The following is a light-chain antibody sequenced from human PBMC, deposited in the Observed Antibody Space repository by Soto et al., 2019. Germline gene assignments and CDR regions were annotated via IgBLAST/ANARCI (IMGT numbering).Light chain of an antibody. CDR1: QSVSSY. V-gene: IGKV3-11*01. CDR2: DAS. J-gene: IGKJ3*01. CDR3: QQSLGFT. Sequence: EIVLTQSPATLSLSPGERATLSCRASQSVSSYLAWYQQKPGQAPWLLIYDASNRATGIPARFSGSGSGTDFTLPISILGPEDFAVYYCQQSLGFTFGPGTKVDIK.